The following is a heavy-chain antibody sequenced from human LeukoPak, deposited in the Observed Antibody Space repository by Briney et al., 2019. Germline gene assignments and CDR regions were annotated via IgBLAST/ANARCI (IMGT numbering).Heavy chain of an antibody. V-gene: IGHV5-51*01. Sequence: GESLKISCEGSGFTFAMYWIGWVRQMPGKGLKCMGIIYPGNSETRYSPSFQGHVTISVDKSLRVTYLQWSSLKASDSAMYYCVLRASSGGSGDWFDPWGQGTLVTVSS. CDR2: IYPGNSET. J-gene: IGHJ5*02. CDR3: VLRASSGGSGDWFDP. D-gene: IGHD6-25*01. CDR1: GFTFAMYW.